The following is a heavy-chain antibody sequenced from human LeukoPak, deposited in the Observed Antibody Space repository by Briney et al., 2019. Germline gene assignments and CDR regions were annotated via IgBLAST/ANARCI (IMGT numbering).Heavy chain of an antibody. J-gene: IGHJ6*02. CDR1: GGTXSSXA. CDR3: ARVPLKNDYXDSSGYLYYYYGMDV. V-gene: IGHV1-69*13. Sequence: SVKVSFKASGGTXSSXAXXXVXXXXGQXXXXXGXXIPXXXTXXYAXKFQGRVTITXDESTSTAYMELSSLRSEDTAVYYCARVPLKNDYXDSSGYLYYYYGMDVWGQGTTVTVSS. D-gene: IGHD3-22*01. CDR2: XIPXXXTX.